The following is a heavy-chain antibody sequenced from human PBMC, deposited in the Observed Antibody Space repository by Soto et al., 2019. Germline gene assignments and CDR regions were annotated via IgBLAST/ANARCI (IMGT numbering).Heavy chain of an antibody. CDR3: GRGRSSSSSLD. CDR1: GFTFSSYS. CDR2: ISSSSRYI. D-gene: IGHD6-6*01. J-gene: IGHJ4*02. Sequence: DGSLRLSCAASGFTFSSYSMNWVRQAPGKGLGWVSSISSSSRYIYYADSVKGRFTISRDNAKNSLYLQMNSLRAEDTAVYYCGRGRSSSSSLDWGQGTLVTVSS. V-gene: IGHV3-21*01.